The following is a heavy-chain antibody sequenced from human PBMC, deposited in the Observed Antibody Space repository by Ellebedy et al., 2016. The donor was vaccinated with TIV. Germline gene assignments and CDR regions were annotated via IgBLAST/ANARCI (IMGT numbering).Heavy chain of an antibody. V-gene: IGHV3-23*01. J-gene: IGHJ3*02. CDR1: GFTFSSYV. Sequence: GGSLRLSXAASGFTFSSYVMNWVRQAPGKGLEWVSSISDRGGYIHYADSVKGRFTISRDNSENTLYLQMNSLRPEDTAIYYCARAQAFDTWGQGTMVTVSS. CDR3: ARAQAFDT. CDR2: ISDRGGYI.